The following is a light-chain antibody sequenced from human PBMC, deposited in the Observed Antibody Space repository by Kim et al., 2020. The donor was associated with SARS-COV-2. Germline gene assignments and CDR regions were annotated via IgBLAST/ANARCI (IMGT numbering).Light chain of an antibody. Sequence: QSALTQPPSVSGAPGQTVTISCAGSNSNIGTNFDVHWYRQLPGTAPKLLIHGNTNRPSGVPDRFSASKSGTSASLAITGLQAEDEADYYCQSYDNSLTSFIFGPGTKVTVL. CDR3: QSYDNSLTSFI. CDR2: GNT. CDR1: NSNIGTNFD. V-gene: IGLV1-40*01. J-gene: IGLJ1*01.